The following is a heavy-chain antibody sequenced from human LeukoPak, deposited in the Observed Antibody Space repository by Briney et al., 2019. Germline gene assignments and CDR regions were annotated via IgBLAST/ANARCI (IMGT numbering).Heavy chain of an antibody. Sequence: GGSLRLSCAASGFTFSSYAMSWVRQAPGKGLEWVSAISGSGGSTYYADSVKGRFTISRDNSKNTLYLQMNSLRAEDTAVYYCARAPCSSTSCYIDYWGQGTLVTVSP. CDR3: ARAPCSSTSCYIDY. J-gene: IGHJ4*02. CDR1: GFTFSSYA. CDR2: ISGSGGST. D-gene: IGHD2-2*01. V-gene: IGHV3-23*01.